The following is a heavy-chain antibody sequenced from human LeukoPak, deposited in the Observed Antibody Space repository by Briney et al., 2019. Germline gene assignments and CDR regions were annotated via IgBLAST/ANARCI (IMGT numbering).Heavy chain of an antibody. CDR2: INTHNGNT. Sequence: ASVKVSCKASGYIFTSNGINWVRQAPGQGLEWMGWINTHNGNTDYAQKLQGRVTMTTDTSTTTAYMELRSLRSDDTAVYYCASYQRHNWNYWGQGTLVTVSS. CDR3: ASYQRHNWNY. V-gene: IGHV1-18*01. CDR1: GYIFTSNG. D-gene: IGHD1-20*01. J-gene: IGHJ4*02.